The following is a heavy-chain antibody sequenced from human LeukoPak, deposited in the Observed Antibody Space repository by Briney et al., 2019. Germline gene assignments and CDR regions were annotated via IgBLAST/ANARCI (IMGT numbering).Heavy chain of an antibody. V-gene: IGHV3-21*01. D-gene: IGHD2-2*01. CDR1: GFTFSSYS. Sequence: PGGSLRLSCAASGFTFSSYSMNWVRQAPGKGLEWVSSISSSSSYIYYADSVKGRFTISRDNAKNSLYLQMNSLRAEDTAVYYCARVPAGVSSSPPNYFDYWGQGTLVTVSS. J-gene: IGHJ4*02. CDR3: ARVPAGVSSSPPNYFDY. CDR2: ISSSSSYI.